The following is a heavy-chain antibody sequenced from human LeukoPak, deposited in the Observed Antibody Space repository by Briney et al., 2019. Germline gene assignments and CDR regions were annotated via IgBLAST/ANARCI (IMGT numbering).Heavy chain of an antibody. CDR3: ARDRDYYGSGSYYSKIDY. D-gene: IGHD3-10*01. Sequence: ASVKVSCKASGYTFTSYGISWVRQAPGQGLEWMGWISAYNGNTNYAQKLQGRVTMTTDTSTSTAYMELRSLRSDDTAVYYCARDRDYYGSGSYYSKIDYWGQGTLATVSP. J-gene: IGHJ4*02. V-gene: IGHV1-18*04. CDR1: GYTFTSYG. CDR2: ISAYNGNT.